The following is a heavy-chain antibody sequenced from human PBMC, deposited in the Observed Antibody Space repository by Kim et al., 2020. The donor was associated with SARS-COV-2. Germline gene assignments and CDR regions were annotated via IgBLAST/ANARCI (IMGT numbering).Heavy chain of an antibody. J-gene: IGHJ3*02. V-gene: IGHV3-48*04. CDR1: GFTFSSYS. CDR3: ARGGGMIVPRDAFDI. Sequence: GSLRLSCAASGFTFSSYSMNWVRQAPGKGLEWVSYISSSSSTIYYADSVKGRFTISRDNAKNSLYLQMNSLRAEDTAVYYCARGGGMIVPRDAFDIWGQGTMVTVSS. CDR2: ISSSSSTI. D-gene: IGHD3-22*01.